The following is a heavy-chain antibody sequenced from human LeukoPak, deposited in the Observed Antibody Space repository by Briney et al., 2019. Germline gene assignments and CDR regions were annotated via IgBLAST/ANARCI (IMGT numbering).Heavy chain of an antibody. J-gene: IGHJ4*02. D-gene: IGHD1-26*01. V-gene: IGHV3-7*01. Sequence: PGGSLRLSCAASGFTLSSYWLSWVRQAPGKGLEWVASIEQDGSQKYYVDSVRGRFTISRDNAKNSVYLQMHSLRAEDTAVYYCARNSGSYPFDYWGQGTLVTVSS. CDR3: ARNSGSYPFDY. CDR1: GFTLSSYW. CDR2: IEQDGSQK.